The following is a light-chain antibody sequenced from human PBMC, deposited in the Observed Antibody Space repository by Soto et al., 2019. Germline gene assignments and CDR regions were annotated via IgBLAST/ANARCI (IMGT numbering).Light chain of an antibody. CDR2: AAS. CDR1: QGISNY. V-gene: IGKV1-27*01. Sequence: DIQMTQSPSSLSASVGDRVTITCRASQGISNYLAWYQQKPGKVPKLLIYAASTLQSGVPSRFSGSGSGTDFTLTISSLQPEGVGTYYCQKYNSAPPWTVGQGTKVEIK. CDR3: QKYNSAPPWT. J-gene: IGKJ1*01.